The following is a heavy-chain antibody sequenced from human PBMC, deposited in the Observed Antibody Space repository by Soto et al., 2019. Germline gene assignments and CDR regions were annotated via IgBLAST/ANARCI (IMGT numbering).Heavy chain of an antibody. Sequence: SETLSLTCGVSGSSFSAYYWTWIRQPPGKGLEWIGEINHSGSTSYNPSLKGRVTISLDTSKSQFSLKLSSVTAADSAVYYCARERRVVGGYSSNWYDYFDLWGQGTLVTVSS. CDR2: INHSGST. V-gene: IGHV4-34*01. CDR3: ARERRVVGGYSSNWYDYFDL. CDR1: GSSFSAYY. J-gene: IGHJ4*02. D-gene: IGHD6-13*01.